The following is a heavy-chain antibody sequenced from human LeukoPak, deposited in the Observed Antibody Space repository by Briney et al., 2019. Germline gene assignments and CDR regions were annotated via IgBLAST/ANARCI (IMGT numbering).Heavy chain of an antibody. V-gene: IGHV1-69*06. J-gene: IGHJ4*02. CDR2: IIPIFGTA. CDR1: GYTFTSYG. Sequence: SVKVSCKASGYTFTSYGISWVRQAPGQGLEWMGGIIPIFGTANYAQKFQGRVTITADKSTSTAYMELSSLRSEDTAVYYCATTMVRGVMSDYWGQGTLVTVSS. CDR3: ATTMVRGVMSDY. D-gene: IGHD3-10*01.